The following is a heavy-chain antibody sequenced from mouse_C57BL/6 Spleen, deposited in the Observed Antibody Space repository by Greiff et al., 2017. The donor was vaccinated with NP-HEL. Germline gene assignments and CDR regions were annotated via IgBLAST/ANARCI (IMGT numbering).Heavy chain of an antibody. D-gene: IGHD2-1*01. J-gene: IGHJ4*01. CDR3: ASYYGKKGYAMDY. V-gene: IGHV14-3*01. Sequence: EVKLVESVAELVRPGASVKLSCTASGFNIKNTYMHWVKQRPEQGLEWIGRIDPANGNTKYAPKFQGKATITADTSSNTAYLQLSSLTSEDTAIYYCASYYGKKGYAMDYWGQGTSVTVSS. CDR2: IDPANGNT. CDR1: GFNIKNTY.